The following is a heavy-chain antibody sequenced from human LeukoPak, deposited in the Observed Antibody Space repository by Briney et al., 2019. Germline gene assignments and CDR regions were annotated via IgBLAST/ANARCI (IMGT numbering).Heavy chain of an antibody. V-gene: IGHV1-2*02. CDR1: GYTFTGYY. CDR2: INPNSGGT. Sequence: GASVKVSCKASGYTFTGYYMHWVRQAPGQGLEWMGWINPNSGGTNYAQKFQGRVTMTRDTSISTAYMELSRLRSDDTAVYYCARGPRITMVRGVITFDYWGQGTLVTVSS. CDR3: ARGPRITMVRGVITFDY. D-gene: IGHD3-10*01. J-gene: IGHJ4*02.